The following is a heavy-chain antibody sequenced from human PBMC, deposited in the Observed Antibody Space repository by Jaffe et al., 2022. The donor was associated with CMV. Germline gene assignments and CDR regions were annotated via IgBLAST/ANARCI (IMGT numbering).Heavy chain of an antibody. D-gene: IGHD3-3*01. CDR1: GFTFKRYY. CDR2: INPNTGVT. J-gene: IGHJ6*02. Sequence: QVQLEQSGAEVKKPGASVKVSCRSSGFTFKRYYIHWVRQAPGQGLEWMGWINPNTGVTNSARKFQDRVMMTRDPSINTAYMELTRLRSDDTAIYYCARDLGVHRNRNVISGVPGKGGLDVWGQGTTITVSS. CDR3: ARDLGVHRNRNVISGVPGKGGLDV. V-gene: IGHV1-2*02.